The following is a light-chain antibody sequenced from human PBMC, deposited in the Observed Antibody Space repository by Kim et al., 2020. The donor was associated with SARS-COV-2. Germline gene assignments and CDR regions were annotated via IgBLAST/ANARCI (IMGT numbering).Light chain of an antibody. CDR3: QHYEGWPPYT. CDR1: QGVGPR. CDR2: DAS. J-gene: IGKJ2*01. V-gene: IGKV3-15*01. Sequence: RPALSGRADQGVGPRVAWSQHKRGPPPRLLVFDASTRATRVPARLSGSWSGTDFTLPISSLQSEDYATYYCQHYEGWPPYTFGQGPRLEI.